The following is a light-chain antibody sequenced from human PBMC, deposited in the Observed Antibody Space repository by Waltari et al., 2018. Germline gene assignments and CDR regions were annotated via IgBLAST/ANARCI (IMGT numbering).Light chain of an antibody. J-gene: IGKJ1*01. Sequence: DIQMTQSPSSLSASVRDRVTITCRASQSISSYLNWYQQKPGKAPKLLIYAASSLQSGVPSRFSGSGSGTDFTLTISSLQPEDFATYYCQQYNSSSGFGQGTKVEIK. V-gene: IGKV1-39*01. CDR2: AAS. CDR3: QQYNSSSG. CDR1: QSISSY.